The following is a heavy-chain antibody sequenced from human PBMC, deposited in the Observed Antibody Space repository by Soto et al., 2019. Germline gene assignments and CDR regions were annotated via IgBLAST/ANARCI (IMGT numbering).Heavy chain of an antibody. CDR1: GGSMRNYF. Sequence: SETLSLTCTASGGSMRNYFWTWIRQPPGKGLEWIGYIHYSGTTSFFPSYNPSLRSRVTISEDTSKNQFSLKLLSVTTADTAVYFCAAGEASSRNLAPYYLDFWGQGTLVTVSS. CDR3: AAGEASSRNLAPYYLDF. CDR2: IHYSGTT. J-gene: IGHJ4*02. D-gene: IGHD6-13*01. V-gene: IGHV4-59*01.